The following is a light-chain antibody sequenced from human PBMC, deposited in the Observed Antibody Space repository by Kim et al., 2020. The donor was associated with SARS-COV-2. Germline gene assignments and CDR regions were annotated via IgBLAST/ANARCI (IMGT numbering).Light chain of an antibody. CDR2: GAS. CDR1: QSVSSSF. Sequence: PPGERATPSCRASQSVSSSFLAWYQQKPGQAPRLLIYGASSRATGIPDRFSGSGSGTDFTLTISRLEPEDFAVYYCQQYGRSPLTFGGGTKVDIK. J-gene: IGKJ4*01. V-gene: IGKV3-20*01. CDR3: QQYGRSPLT.